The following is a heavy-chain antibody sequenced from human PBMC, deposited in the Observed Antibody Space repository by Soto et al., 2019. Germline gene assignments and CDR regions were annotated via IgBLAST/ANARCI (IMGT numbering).Heavy chain of an antibody. CDR3: AKNYYSDC. Sequence: GRALSLSWTASGFLFSSFAMSWVRLAPGMGLEWVSSVNIVGGATNFADSVKGRFTISRHDSTNTLYLQMNSSRAEDTAVYYCAKNYYSDCWGQGNRLTGS. D-gene: IGHD3-22*01. CDR1: GFLFSSFA. CDR2: VNIVGGAT. V-gene: IGHV3-23*01. J-gene: IGHJ6*01.